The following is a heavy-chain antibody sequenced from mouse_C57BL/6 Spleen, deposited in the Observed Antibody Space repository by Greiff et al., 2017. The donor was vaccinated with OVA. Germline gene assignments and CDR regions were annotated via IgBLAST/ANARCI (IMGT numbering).Heavy chain of an antibody. Sequence: VQRVESGPELVKPGASVKISCKASGYAFSSSWMNWVKQRPGKGLEWIGRIYPGDGDTNYNGTFKGKATLTADKSSSTAYMQLSSLTSEDSAVYFCARWDYDVGFDCWGQGTTLTVSS. CDR2: IYPGDGDT. CDR1: GYAFSSSW. D-gene: IGHD2-4*01. CDR3: ARWDYDVGFDC. V-gene: IGHV1-82*01. J-gene: IGHJ2*01.